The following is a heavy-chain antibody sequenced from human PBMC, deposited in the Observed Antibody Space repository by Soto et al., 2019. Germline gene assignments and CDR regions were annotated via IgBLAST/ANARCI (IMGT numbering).Heavy chain of an antibody. CDR2: INSGGTSI. CDR3: ARENSGDDFDF. Sequence: PGGSLRLSCAASGFTISNYEMNWVRQAPGKGLEWVSYINSGGTSIKYADSVEGRFTISRDTALNSLYLQMNSLRDEDTAIYYCARENSGDDFDFWGQVPLVTVSS. J-gene: IGHJ4*02. CDR1: GFTISNYE. D-gene: IGHD4-17*01. V-gene: IGHV3-48*03.